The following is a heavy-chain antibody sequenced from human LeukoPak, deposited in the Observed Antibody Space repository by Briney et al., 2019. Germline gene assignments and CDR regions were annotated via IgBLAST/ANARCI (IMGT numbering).Heavy chain of an antibody. CDR3: ARDRVAVAGMPNWFDP. CDR1: GYTFTGYY. V-gene: IGHV1-2*02. Sequence: ASVKVSCKASGYTFTGYYMHWVRQAPGQGLELMGWINPNSGGTNYAQKFQGRVTMTRDTSISTAYMEPSRLRSDDTAVYYCARDRVAVAGMPNWFDPWGQGTLVTVSS. J-gene: IGHJ5*02. D-gene: IGHD6-19*01. CDR2: INPNSGGT.